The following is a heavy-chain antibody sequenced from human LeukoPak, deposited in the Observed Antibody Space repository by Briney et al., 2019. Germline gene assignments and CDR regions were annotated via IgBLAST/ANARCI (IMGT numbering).Heavy chain of an antibody. CDR1: GGTFSSYA. J-gene: IGHJ1*01. V-gene: IGHV1-69*13. CDR3: ARDSSEFRSLIPH. Sequence: VASVKVSCKASGGTFSSYAISWVRQAPGRGLEWMGGIIPMFGTAKYAQKFQGRVTITADESTSTAYMELRSLRSEDTAVYYCARDSSEFRSLIPHWGQGTLVTVSS. D-gene: IGHD2-21*01. CDR2: IIPMFGTA.